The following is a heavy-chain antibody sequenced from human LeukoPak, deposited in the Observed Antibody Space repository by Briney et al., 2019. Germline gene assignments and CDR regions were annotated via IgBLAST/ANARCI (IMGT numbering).Heavy chain of an antibody. V-gene: IGHV1-18*01. J-gene: IGHJ5*02. CDR1: GYTFGIYG. CDR3: ARDYCARGGDCYKEDLFDP. Sequence: ASVKVSCKASGYTFGIYGISWVRQAPGQGLEWMAWISPYDGDTNYAQTFEGRVTMTTETSTNTAYMELRSLRSDDTAIYYCARDYCARGGDCYKEDLFDPWGQGTLVTVSA. CDR2: ISPYDGDT. D-gene: IGHD2-21*02.